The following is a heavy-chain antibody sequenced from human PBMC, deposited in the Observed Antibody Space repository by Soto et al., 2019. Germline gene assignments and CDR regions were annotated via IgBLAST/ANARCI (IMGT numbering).Heavy chain of an antibody. CDR3: ATALAVAGTDYYYYGRAV. Sequence: SSVKVSCKVSGYTLTELSMHWVRQAPGKGLEWMGGFDPEDGETIYAQKFQGRVTMTEDTSTDTAYMELSSLRSEDTAVYYCATALAVAGTDYYYYGRAVWGQGTTVAVSS. J-gene: IGHJ6*02. D-gene: IGHD6-19*01. CDR1: GYTLTELS. CDR2: FDPEDGET. V-gene: IGHV1-24*01.